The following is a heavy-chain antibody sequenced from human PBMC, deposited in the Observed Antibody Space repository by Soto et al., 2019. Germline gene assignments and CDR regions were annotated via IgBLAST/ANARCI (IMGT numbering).Heavy chain of an antibody. CDR2: INAGNGNT. Sequence: ASVKVSCKASGYTFTSYAIHWVRQAPGQRLEWMGWINAGNGNTKYSQKFQGRVTITRDTSANTAYMELSSLRSEDTAVYYCARGITLPTPLDYWGQGTLVTVSS. D-gene: IGHD1-20*01. J-gene: IGHJ4*02. CDR3: ARGITLPTPLDY. CDR1: GYTFTSYA. V-gene: IGHV1-3*01.